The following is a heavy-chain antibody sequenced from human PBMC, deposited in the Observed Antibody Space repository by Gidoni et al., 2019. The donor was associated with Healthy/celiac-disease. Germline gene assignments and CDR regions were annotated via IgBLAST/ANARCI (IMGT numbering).Heavy chain of an antibody. CDR1: AFPFSSYA. CDR2: ISGSGGST. J-gene: IGHJ4*02. CDR3: AKGSDDFWSGYYIFYFDY. Sequence: EVQLLESGGGLVQPGGSLRLTCAASAFPFSSYAMSWVRQAPGKGLGWVSAISGSGGSTYYADSVKGRFTISRDNSKNTLYLQMNSLRAEDTAVYYCAKGSDDFWSGYYIFYFDYWGQGTLVTVSS. V-gene: IGHV3-23*01. D-gene: IGHD3-3*01.